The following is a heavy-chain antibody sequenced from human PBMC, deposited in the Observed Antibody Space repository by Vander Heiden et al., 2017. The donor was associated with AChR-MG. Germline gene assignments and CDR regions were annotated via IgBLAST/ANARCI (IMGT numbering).Heavy chain of an antibody. Sequence: QVQLVESGGGVVQPGRSLRLSCPASGITFSTYAMHWVRQAPGKGLEWVAFISYDGNNQYYADSVKGRFIISRDNSKNTVYLQMDSPRAEDTAVYYCARHNYGLDYWGQGTLVTVSS. CDR3: ARHNYGLDY. D-gene: IGHD3-10*01. V-gene: IGHV3-30-3*01. CDR2: ISYDGNNQ. J-gene: IGHJ4*02. CDR1: GITFSTYA.